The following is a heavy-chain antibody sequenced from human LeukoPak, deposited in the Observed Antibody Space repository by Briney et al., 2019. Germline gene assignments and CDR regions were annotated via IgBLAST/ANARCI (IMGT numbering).Heavy chain of an antibody. V-gene: IGHV4-30-2*01. CDR2: IFHSGST. CDR3: ARVTGGTTTVTIFDY. J-gene: IGHJ4*02. CDR1: GGSISSGGYY. Sequence: SQTLSLTCTVSGGSISSGGYYWSWIRQPPGKGLEWIGYIFHSGSTYYNPSLKSRVTISVDRSKNQFSLKLSSVTAADTAVYYCARVTGGTTTVTIFDYWGQGTLVTVSS. D-gene: IGHD4-17*01.